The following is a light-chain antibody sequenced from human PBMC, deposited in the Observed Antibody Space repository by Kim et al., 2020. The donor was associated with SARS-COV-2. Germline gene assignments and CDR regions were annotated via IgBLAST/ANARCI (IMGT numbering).Light chain of an antibody. CDR1: NIGSKR. J-gene: IGLJ3*02. CDR3: QVWDSSSDHPV. CDR2: YDS. V-gene: IGLV3-21*04. Sequence: PGKTARITWGGNNIGSKRVHWYQQKPGQAPVLVIYYDSDRPSGIPERFSGSNSGNTATLTISRVEAGDEADYYCQVWDSSSDHPVFGGGTQLTVL.